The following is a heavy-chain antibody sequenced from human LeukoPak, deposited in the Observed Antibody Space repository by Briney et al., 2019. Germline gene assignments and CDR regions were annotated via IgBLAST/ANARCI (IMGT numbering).Heavy chain of an antibody. Sequence: ASVKVSCKASGYTFTGYYMHWVRPAPGQGLERVGWINPNSGGTNYAQKFQGWVTMTRDTSISTAYMELSRLRSDDTAVYYCARVRGSSWYYFDYWGQGTLVTVSS. CDR1: GYTFTGYY. CDR3: ARVRGSSWYYFDY. D-gene: IGHD6-13*01. J-gene: IGHJ4*02. V-gene: IGHV1-2*04. CDR2: INPNSGGT.